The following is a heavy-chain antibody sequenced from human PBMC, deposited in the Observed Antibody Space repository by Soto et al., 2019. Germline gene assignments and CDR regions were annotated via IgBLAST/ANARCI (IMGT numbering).Heavy chain of an antibody. CDR2: ISAYNGNT. Sequence: ASVKVSCKASGYTFTSYGISWVRQAPGQGLEWMGWISAYNGNTNYAQKLQGRVTMTTDTSTSTAYMELRSLRSDDTAVYYCAREALQYYYDSSGYYYVDYWGQGTLVTVFS. D-gene: IGHD3-22*01. V-gene: IGHV1-18*01. CDR1: GYTFTSYG. J-gene: IGHJ4*02. CDR3: AREALQYYYDSSGYYYVDY.